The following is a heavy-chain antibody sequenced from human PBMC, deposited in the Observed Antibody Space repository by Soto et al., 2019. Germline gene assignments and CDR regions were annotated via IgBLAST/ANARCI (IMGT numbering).Heavy chain of an antibody. Sequence: EVQLVESGGGLVQPGGSLRLSCVVSGFTFSTYWMSWVRQAPGKGLEWVANIKEDGSEKYYLDSVKGRFTIYRDNAKNSLYLQMNSLRAEDTAVYYCAKATHDGYKTYFDYWGQGTLVTVSS. CDR2: IKEDGSEK. V-gene: IGHV3-7*03. CDR3: AKATHDGYKTYFDY. J-gene: IGHJ4*02. CDR1: GFTFSTYW. D-gene: IGHD5-12*01.